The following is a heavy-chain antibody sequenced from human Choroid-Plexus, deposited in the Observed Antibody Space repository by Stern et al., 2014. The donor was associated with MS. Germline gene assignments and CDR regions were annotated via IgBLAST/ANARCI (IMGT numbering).Heavy chain of an antibody. Sequence: VQLVESGGGVVQPGRPLRLSCVASGFTFGRCAMHWVRQAPGKGLEWVAGVSYDGSKKYYADSVKGRFTISRDNSQNTLYMQMSSLRPKDTAVYYCAKDRQYLTYFFDHWGQGSLVTVSS. CDR1: GFTFGRCA. D-gene: IGHD2/OR15-2a*01. V-gene: IGHV3-30*18. CDR3: AKDRQYLTYFFDH. CDR2: VSYDGSKK. J-gene: IGHJ5*02.